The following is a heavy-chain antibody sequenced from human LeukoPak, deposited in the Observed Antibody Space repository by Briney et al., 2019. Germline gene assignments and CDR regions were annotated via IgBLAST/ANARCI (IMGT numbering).Heavy chain of an antibody. CDR3: AREAYSNYRDNWFDP. D-gene: IGHD4-11*01. Sequence: ASVKVSCKASRGTFSSYAISWVRQAPGQGLEWMGGIIPIFGIANYAQKFQGRVTITEDKSTSTAYMELSSLRSEDTAVYYCAREAYSNYRDNWFDPWGQGTLVTVSS. J-gene: IGHJ5*02. CDR2: IIPIFGIA. V-gene: IGHV1-69*10. CDR1: RGTFSSYA.